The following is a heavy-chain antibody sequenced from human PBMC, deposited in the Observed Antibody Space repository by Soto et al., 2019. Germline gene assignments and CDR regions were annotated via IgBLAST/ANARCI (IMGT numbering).Heavy chain of an antibody. D-gene: IGHD6-19*01. CDR2: IYWDDDK. V-gene: IGHV2-5*02. J-gene: IGHJ6*03. CDR3: AHNRVAGTESYYYYYMDV. Sequence: QITLKESGPTLVKPTQTLTLTCTFSGSSLSTSGVGVGWIRQPPGKALEWLALIYWDDDKRYSPSLKSRLTITKDTSKNQVVLTMTNMDPVDTATYYCAHNRVAGTESYYYYYMDVWGKGTTVTVSS. CDR1: GSSLSTSGVG.